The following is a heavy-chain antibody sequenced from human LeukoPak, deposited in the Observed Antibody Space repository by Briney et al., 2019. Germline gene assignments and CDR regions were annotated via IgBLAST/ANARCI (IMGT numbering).Heavy chain of an antibody. Sequence: NPSETLSLTCTVSGYSISSGYYWGWIRQPPGKGLEWIGSIYHSGSTNYNPSLKSRVTISVDTSKNHLSLRLSSVTAADTAVYYCARGIAVPDLWGQAILVTVSS. CDR3: ARGIAVPDL. D-gene: IGHD6-19*01. J-gene: IGHJ4*02. V-gene: IGHV4-38-2*02. CDR2: IYHSGST. CDR1: GYSISSGYY.